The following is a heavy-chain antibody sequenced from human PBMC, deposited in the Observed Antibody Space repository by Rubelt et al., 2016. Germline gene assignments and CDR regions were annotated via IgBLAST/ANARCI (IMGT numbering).Heavy chain of an antibody. CDR3: ARAARSRGQGGFDY. J-gene: IGHJ4*02. V-gene: IGHV4-39*07. CDR1: GDSITTTGHY. Sequence: QLQLQESGPELLKPSETLSLTCTVSGDSITTTGHYWGWIRQSPGKGLEWIGSIYHSGSTYYNPSLKSRVTISLDTSKNQFSRNRGSVTAADTAVYYCARAARSRGQGGFDYWGQGTLVTVSS. CDR2: IYHSGST. D-gene: IGHD6-6*01.